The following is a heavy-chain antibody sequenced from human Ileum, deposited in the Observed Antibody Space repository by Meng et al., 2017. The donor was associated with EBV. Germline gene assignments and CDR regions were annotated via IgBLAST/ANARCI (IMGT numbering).Heavy chain of an antibody. V-gene: IGHV4-4*02. J-gene: IGHJ4*02. CDR3: ASGRDYAWHS. CDR1: GDSISSNNW. CDR2: IYHSGST. D-gene: IGHD4-17*01. Sequence: QVQLQGPGPGLVKPSGTLSLTCAVSGDSISSNNWWSWVRQPPGKGLEWIGEIYHSGSTNYNPSFKSRVTMSVDKSKNQISLNLSSVTAADTAVYYCASGRDYAWHSWGRGTLVTVSS.